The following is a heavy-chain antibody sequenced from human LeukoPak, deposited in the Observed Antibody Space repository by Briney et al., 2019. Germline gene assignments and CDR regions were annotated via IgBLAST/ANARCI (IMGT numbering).Heavy chain of an antibody. Sequence: SVKVSCKASGGTFSSYAISWVRQAPGQGLEWMGGIIPIFGTANYAQKFQGRLTLTRNTSISTAYMEVSSLRSEDTAVYYCARGRYCSADTCYGDFQHWGQGTLVSVSS. J-gene: IGHJ1*01. CDR1: GGTFSSYA. V-gene: IGHV1-69*05. CDR2: IIPIFGTA. D-gene: IGHD2-15*01. CDR3: ARGRYCSADTCYGDFQH.